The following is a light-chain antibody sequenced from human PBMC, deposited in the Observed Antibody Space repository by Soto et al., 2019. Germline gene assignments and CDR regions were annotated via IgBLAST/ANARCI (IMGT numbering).Light chain of an antibody. V-gene: IGKV1-5*01. CDR3: QQYDSLWT. J-gene: IGKJ1*01. Sequence: DIPMTQSPSTLSASVGDRVTITCRASQSISSWLAWYQQKPGKAPKLLIFDASTVESGVPSRFGGSGFGTEFTLTISSLQPDDSATYYCQQYDSLWTFGQGTKVEIK. CDR2: DAS. CDR1: QSISSW.